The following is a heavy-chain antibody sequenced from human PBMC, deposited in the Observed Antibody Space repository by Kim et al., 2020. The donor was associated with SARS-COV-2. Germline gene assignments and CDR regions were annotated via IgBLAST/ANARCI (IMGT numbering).Heavy chain of an antibody. Sequence: YTGSGKGRFTISRDNSKNTLYLQMNSLRVEDTAVYYCASPLYCSGGSCYSWGQGTLVTVSS. D-gene: IGHD2-15*01. CDR3: ASPLYCSGGSCYS. J-gene: IGHJ4*02. V-gene: IGHV3-30*07.